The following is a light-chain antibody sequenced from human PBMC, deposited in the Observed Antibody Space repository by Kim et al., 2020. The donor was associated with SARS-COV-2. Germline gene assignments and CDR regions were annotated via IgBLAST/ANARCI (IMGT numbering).Light chain of an antibody. CDR2: DVR. CDR3: CSYARTYTWV. Sequence: QSALTQPRSVSGSPGQSVTISCTGTSSDVGHYNYVSWYQQHPGKAPKLMIYDVRERPSGVPDRFSGSKSGNAASLTISGLQAEDEADYYCCSYARTYTWVFGGGTQLTVL. V-gene: IGLV2-11*01. CDR1: SSDVGHYNY. J-gene: IGLJ3*02.